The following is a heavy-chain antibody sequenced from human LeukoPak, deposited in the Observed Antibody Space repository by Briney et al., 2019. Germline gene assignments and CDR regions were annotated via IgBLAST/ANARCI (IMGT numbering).Heavy chain of an antibody. Sequence: SQTLSLTCAISGDCLSRNSAAWDWIRQSPSRGLEWLGRTYYRSKWNNYYAVSVKSRLIINPDTSKNQFSLQLNSVTPEDTAVYYCAGGTTAFDIWGQGTMVTVSS. CDR2: TYYRSKWNN. D-gene: IGHD1-7*01. V-gene: IGHV6-1*01. CDR1: GDCLSRNSAA. CDR3: AGGTTAFDI. J-gene: IGHJ3*02.